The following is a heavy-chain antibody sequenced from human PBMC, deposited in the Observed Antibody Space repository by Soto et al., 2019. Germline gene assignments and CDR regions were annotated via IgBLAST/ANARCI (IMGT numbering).Heavy chain of an antibody. D-gene: IGHD2-15*01. CDR2: IYYSGDT. V-gene: IGHV4-39*01. Sequence: SETLSLTCTVSGGSISSDSFYWAWIRQPPGKGLEWISIIYYSGDTYYNPSLAGRLTMSVDTSNQFSLTLRSVTAADTALYYCARNQPQRYCSGGTCRPAYGMDVWGQGTTVTVYS. CDR3: ARNQPQRYCSGGTCRPAYGMDV. CDR1: GGSISSDSFY. J-gene: IGHJ6*02.